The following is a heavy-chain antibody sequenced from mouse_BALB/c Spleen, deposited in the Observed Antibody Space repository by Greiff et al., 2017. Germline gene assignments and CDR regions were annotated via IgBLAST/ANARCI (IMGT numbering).Heavy chain of an antibody. CDR2: IDPSDSET. D-gene: IGHD2-4*01. CDR3: ARDYYDYYYFDD. CDR1: GYTFTSYW. J-gene: IGHJ2*01. V-gene: IGHV1-69*02. Sequence: QVQLQQPGAELVKPGAPVKLSCKASGYTFTSYWMNWVKQRPGRGLEWIGRIDPSDSETHYNQKFKDKATLTVDKSSSTAYIQLSSLTSEDSAVYYCARDYYDYYYFDDWGQGTTLTVSS.